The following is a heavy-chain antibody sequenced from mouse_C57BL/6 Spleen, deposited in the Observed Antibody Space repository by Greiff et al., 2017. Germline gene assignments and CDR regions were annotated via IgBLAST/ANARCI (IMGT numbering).Heavy chain of an antibody. CDR1: GYAFSSSW. J-gene: IGHJ2*01. CDR2: IYPGDGDT. CDR3: ARSGYGNYFDY. D-gene: IGHD2-1*01. Sequence: VQLQQSGPELVKPGASVKISCKASGYAFSSSWMNWVKQRPGKGLEWIGRIYPGDGDTNYNGKFKGKATLTADKSSSTAYIQLSSLTSEDSAVYFCARSGYGNYFDYWGQGTTLTVSS. V-gene: IGHV1-82*01.